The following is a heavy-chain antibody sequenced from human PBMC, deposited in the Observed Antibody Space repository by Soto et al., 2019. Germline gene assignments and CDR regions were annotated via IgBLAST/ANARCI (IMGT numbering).Heavy chain of an antibody. V-gene: IGHV4-59*08. CDR1: SAPVSGHT. Sequence: QVQLQQSGPGLVKPSETLSLPCSVSSAPVSGHTWGWIRQPPGRGLEWLGYVYSTGGTSYNPSLKSRVTISADTSTNHISLTLTSVTAADTAVYYCVRQGIGNLHGLVDVWGQGTTVRVSS. CDR2: VYSTGGT. CDR3: VRQGIGNLHGLVDV. D-gene: IGHD1-1*01. J-gene: IGHJ6*02.